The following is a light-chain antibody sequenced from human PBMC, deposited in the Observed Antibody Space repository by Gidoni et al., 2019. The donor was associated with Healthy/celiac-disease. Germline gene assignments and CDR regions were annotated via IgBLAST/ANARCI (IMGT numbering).Light chain of an antibody. CDR1: QSVLYSSNNKNY. Sequence: DIVMTQSPDSLAVSLGERATINCKSSQSVLYSSNNKNYLAWYQQKPGQPHKLLIYWASTRESGVPDRFRGSGSGTDFTLTISSLQAEDVAVYYCQQYYSTSWTFGQGTKVEIK. J-gene: IGKJ1*01. V-gene: IGKV4-1*01. CDR3: QQYYSTSWT. CDR2: WAS.